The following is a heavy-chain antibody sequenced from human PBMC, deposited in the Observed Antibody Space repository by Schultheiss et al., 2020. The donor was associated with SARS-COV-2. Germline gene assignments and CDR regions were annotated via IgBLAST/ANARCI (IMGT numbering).Heavy chain of an antibody. J-gene: IGHJ4*02. CDR3: TNVERHNY. CDR2: ISGSGGAT. Sequence: GGSLRLSCAASGFTFGSYVMNWVRQAPGKGLEWVSTISGSGGATYYADSVKGRFTISRDNSKNTLYLQMNSLRAEDTAEYFCTNVERHNYWGQGTLVTVSS. CDR1: GFTFGSYV. D-gene: IGHD1-1*01. V-gene: IGHV3-23*01.